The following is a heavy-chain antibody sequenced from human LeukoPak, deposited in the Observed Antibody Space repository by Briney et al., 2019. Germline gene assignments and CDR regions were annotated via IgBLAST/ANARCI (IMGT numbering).Heavy chain of an antibody. J-gene: IGHJ3*02. V-gene: IGHV1-69*13. CDR3: ARSPQGYSDAFDI. D-gene: IGHD6-13*01. Sequence: ASVKVSCKASGGTFSSYAISWVRQAPGQGLEWMGGIIPIFGTANYAQKFQGRVTITADESTSTAYTELRSLGSEDTAVYYCARSPQGYSDAFDIWGQGTMVTVSS. CDR1: GGTFSSYA. CDR2: IIPIFGTA.